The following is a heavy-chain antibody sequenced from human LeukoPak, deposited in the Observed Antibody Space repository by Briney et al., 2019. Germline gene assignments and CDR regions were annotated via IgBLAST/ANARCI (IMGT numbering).Heavy chain of an antibody. CDR3: ARERSGSSGYYSAIDS. CDR1: GFTFSSYW. CDR2: IGSDGSTT. J-gene: IGHJ4*02. D-gene: IGHD3-22*01. V-gene: IGHV3-74*01. Sequence: GGSLRLSCVASGFTFSSYWMHWVRQPPGNGLAWVSRIGSDGSTTTYADSVKGRFTISRDNAKNTLYLQMNSLRAEDTAVYYCARERSGSSGYYSAIDSWGQGTLVTVSS.